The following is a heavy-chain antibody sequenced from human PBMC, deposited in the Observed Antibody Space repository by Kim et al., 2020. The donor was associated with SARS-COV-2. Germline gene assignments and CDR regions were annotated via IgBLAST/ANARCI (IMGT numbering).Heavy chain of an antibody. CDR3: ARDGARAPGSYYYYGLDV. D-gene: IGHD3-10*01. Sequence: RGRFSVSRDNAKNSLYLQMNSLRAGDTAVYYCARDGARAPGSYYYYGLDVWGQGTTVTVSS. V-gene: IGHV3-21*06. J-gene: IGHJ6*02.